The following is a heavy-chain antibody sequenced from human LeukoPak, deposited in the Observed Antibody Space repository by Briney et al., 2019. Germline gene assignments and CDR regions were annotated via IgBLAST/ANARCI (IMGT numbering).Heavy chain of an antibody. D-gene: IGHD1-26*01. J-gene: IGHJ3*02. CDR1: GYSFTSYG. V-gene: IGHV1-18*01. Sequence: GESLKISCKGSGYSFTSYGISWVRQAPGQGLEWMGWISAYNGNTNYAQKLQGRVTMTTDTSTSTAYMELRSLRSDDTAVYYCARDFSGSYLADAFDIWGQGTMVTVSS. CDR3: ARDFSGSYLADAFDI. CDR2: ISAYNGNT.